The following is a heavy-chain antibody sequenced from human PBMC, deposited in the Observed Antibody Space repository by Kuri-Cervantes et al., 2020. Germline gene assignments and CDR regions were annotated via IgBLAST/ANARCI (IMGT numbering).Heavy chain of an antibody. CDR1: GGSISTYY. Sequence: SETLSLTCTVSGGSISTYYWNWIRQPPGKGLEWVGYIHYSGSTNSNPSLKSRVTISVDTSKNQFSLKLSSVTAADTAVYYCARDRGIVVPDYYYYGMDVWGQGTTVTVSS. D-gene: IGHD2-15*01. CDR3: ARDRGIVVPDYYYYGMDV. CDR2: IHYSGST. V-gene: IGHV4-59*12. J-gene: IGHJ6*02.